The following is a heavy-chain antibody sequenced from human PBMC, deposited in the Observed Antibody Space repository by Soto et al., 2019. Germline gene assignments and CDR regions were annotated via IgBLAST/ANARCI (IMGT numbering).Heavy chain of an antibody. D-gene: IGHD2-15*01. V-gene: IGHV4-39*01. CDR2: IYYSGST. Sequence: SETLSLTCTVSGGSISSSSYYWGWIRQPPGKGLEWIGSIYYSGSTYYNPSLKSRVTISVDTSKNQFSLKLSSVTAADTAVYYCARPLGYCSGGSCYSSRVGWFDPWGQGALVTVSS. CDR3: ARPLGYCSGGSCYSSRVGWFDP. J-gene: IGHJ5*02. CDR1: GGSISSSSYY.